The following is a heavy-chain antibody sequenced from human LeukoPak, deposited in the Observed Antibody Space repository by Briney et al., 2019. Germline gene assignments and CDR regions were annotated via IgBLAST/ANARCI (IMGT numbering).Heavy chain of an antibody. CDR1: GGSISSDY. D-gene: IGHD2-2*01. CDR2: IYYSGST. J-gene: IGHJ4*02. Sequence: PSETLSLTCTVSGGSISSDYWSWIRQPPGKGLEWMGYIYYSGSTNYNPSLKSRVTISVDTSKNQFSLKLSSVTAADTAVYYCARVAVVPADKGLRATEGFDYWGQGTLVTVSS. CDR3: ARVAVVPADKGLRATEGFDY. V-gene: IGHV4-59*01.